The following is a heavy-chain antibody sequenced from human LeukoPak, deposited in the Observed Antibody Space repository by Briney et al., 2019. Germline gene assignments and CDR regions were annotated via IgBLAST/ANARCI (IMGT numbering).Heavy chain of an antibody. Sequence: PGGSLRLSCAASGFTFRSYAMNWVRQTPGKGLEWVSHISGSGSKTSYADSVRGRFTISRGNSKNTLYLQMNSLRAEDTAVYYCARGGVGTYGDYDAFDIWGQGTMVTVSS. V-gene: IGHV3-23*01. J-gene: IGHJ3*02. D-gene: IGHD4-17*01. CDR2: ISGSGSKT. CDR3: ARGGVGTYGDYDAFDI. CDR1: GFTFRSYA.